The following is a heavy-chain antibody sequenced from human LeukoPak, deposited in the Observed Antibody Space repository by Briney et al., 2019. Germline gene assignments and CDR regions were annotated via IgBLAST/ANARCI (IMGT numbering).Heavy chain of an antibody. CDR2: IYNSGST. Sequence: SETLSLTCAVSGGSISSSNWWSLVRQPPGKGLGWIGEIYNSGSTNYNPSLKSRVTISVDTSKNQFSLKLSSVTAADTAVYYCARGVFAAADGFDIWGQGTMVTVSS. CDR1: GGSISSSNW. CDR3: ARGVFAAADGFDI. V-gene: IGHV4-4*02. D-gene: IGHD6-13*01. J-gene: IGHJ5*01.